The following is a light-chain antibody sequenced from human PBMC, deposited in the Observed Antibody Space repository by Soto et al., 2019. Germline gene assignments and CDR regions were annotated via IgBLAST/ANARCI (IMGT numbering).Light chain of an antibody. V-gene: IGKV3-15*01. J-gene: IGKJ1*01. CDR1: QNIYSN. CDR3: HQYHNLWA. CDR2: RAS. Sequence: IVMTQSLATLSVSTGERATLSCRASQNIYSNVAWYQQRPGQAPRLLIYRASTRAPGIPARFSGSGSGTEFTLTISSLQSEDFTVYSCHQYHNLWAFGQGTKVDIK.